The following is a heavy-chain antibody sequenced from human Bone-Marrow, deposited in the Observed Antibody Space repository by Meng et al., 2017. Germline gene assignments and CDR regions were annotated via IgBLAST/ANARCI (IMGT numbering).Heavy chain of an antibody. D-gene: IGHD4-23*01. J-gene: IGHJ5*02. Sequence: EWRGVGCGGGLVEAGGSLRLSCAASGFTFSRYSIHLVRQAPGKGLVWVCRINTDGSTTNYAESVRGRFTVSRDNAKNTLYLQMNSLRVEDTAVYFCVRSSDNYGNKREGWFDPWGQGTLVTVSS. CDR3: VRSSDNYGNKREGWFDP. CDR1: GFTFSRYS. V-gene: IGHV3-74*02. CDR2: INTDGSTT.